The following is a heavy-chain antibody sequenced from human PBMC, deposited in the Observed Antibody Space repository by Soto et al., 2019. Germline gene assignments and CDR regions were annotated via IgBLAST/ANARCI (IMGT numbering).Heavy chain of an antibody. J-gene: IGHJ6*02. D-gene: IGHD3-16*01. Sequence: EVQLVESGGGLVQPGGSLRLSCAASGFTFSSYWMHWVHQVPGKGLVWVSRINSDGSRTNYADSVKGRFTISRDNAKNTLYLQINSLRAEDTAVYYCARGLMHLYGMDVWGQGTTVTVSS. CDR2: INSDGSRT. CDR3: ARGLMHLYGMDV. V-gene: IGHV3-74*01. CDR1: GFTFSSYW.